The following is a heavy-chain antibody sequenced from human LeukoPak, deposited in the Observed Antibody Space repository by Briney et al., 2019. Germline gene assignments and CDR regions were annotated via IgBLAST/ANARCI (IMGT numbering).Heavy chain of an antibody. Sequence: SSETLSLTCTVPGGSISCGSYYWSWIRQPAGKGLEWIRRIYTSGSTNYTPSLKSAVTISVDTSKNQFSLKLRSVTAADTAVYYCARTLSKARAFDIWGQGTMVTVSS. CDR3: ARTLSKARAFDI. D-gene: IGHD5/OR15-5a*01. V-gene: IGHV4-61*02. CDR1: GGSISCGSYY. CDR2: IYTSGST. J-gene: IGHJ3*02.